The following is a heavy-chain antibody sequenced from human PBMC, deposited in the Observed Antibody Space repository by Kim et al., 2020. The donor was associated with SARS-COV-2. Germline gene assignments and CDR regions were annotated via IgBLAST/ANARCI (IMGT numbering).Heavy chain of an antibody. D-gene: IGHD1-1*01. CDR2: IIPIFGTA. CDR3: ARDRLFGNWNDDVELFDY. J-gene: IGHJ4*02. Sequence: SVKVSCKASGGTFSSYAISWVRQAPGQGLEWMGGIIPIFGTANYAQKFQGRVTITADESTSTAYMELSSLRSEDTAVYYCARDRLFGNWNDDVELFDYWGQGTLVTVSS. CDR1: GGTFSSYA. V-gene: IGHV1-69*13.